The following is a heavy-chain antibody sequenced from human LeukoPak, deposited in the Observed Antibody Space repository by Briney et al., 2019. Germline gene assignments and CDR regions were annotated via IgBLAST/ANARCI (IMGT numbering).Heavy chain of an antibody. CDR2: INHSGST. J-gene: IGHJ4*02. CDR1: GGSFSGYY. Sequence: SETLSLTCAVYGGSFSGYYWSWIRQPPGKGLEWIGEINHSGSTNYNPSLKGRVTISVDTSKNQFSLKLSSVTAADTAVYYCARMVRYGSGSYPPAPFDYWGQGTLVTVSS. CDR3: ARMVRYGSGSYPPAPFDY. V-gene: IGHV4-34*01. D-gene: IGHD3-10*01.